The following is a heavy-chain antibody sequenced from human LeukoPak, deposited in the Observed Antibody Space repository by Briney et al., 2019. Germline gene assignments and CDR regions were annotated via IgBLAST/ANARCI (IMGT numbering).Heavy chain of an antibody. CDR3: AKDAHTSRWYKPDY. V-gene: IGHV3-30*18. D-gene: IGHD6-13*01. J-gene: IGHJ4*02. Sequence: GGSLRLSCAAPGFTFSSYCMHWVRQAPGKGLEWLAVISYDGSNEYYADSVNGRFTISRDKCKNTLYLQMNRLRTEDTAVYYCAKDAHTSRWYKPDYWGQGTLVTVSS. CDR1: GFTFSSYC. CDR2: ISYDGSNE.